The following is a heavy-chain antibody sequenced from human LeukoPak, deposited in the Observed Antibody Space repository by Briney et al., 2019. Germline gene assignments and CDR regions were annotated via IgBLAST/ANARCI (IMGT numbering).Heavy chain of an antibody. CDR2: VSSSGGNT. J-gene: IGHJ4*02. CDR3: AKEDWLGFDY. V-gene: IGHV3-23*01. D-gene: IGHD3/OR15-3a*01. Sequence: GWSLTLSCAASGFTFSSYAMSWVRQAPGEGLEWVSVVSSSGGNTYNADSVKGRFTISRDNSKNTLYLQMNSLRAEDTAVYYCAKEDWLGFDYWGQGTLVTVSS. CDR1: GFTFSSYA.